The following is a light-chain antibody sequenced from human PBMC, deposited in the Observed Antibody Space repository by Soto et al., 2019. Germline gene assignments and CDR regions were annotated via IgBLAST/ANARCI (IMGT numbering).Light chain of an antibody. Sequence: QSVLTQPASVSGSPGQSITISCTGTSSDVGGYNYVSWYPQHPGKAPKLMIYDVSNLPSGVSNRFSGSKSGNTASLTISGLQAEDEADYYCSSYTSSSTLYVFGTGTKVTVL. J-gene: IGLJ1*01. V-gene: IGLV2-14*01. CDR1: SSDVGGYNY. CDR2: DVS. CDR3: SSYTSSSTLYV.